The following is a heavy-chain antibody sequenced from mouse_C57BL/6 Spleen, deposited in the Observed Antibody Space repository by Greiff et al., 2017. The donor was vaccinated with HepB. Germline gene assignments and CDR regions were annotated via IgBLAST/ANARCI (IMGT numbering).Heavy chain of an antibody. CDR3: ARCPPSYYGSSYWYFDV. Sequence: QVQLQQSGAELVRPGASVKLSCKASGYTFTDYYINWVKQRPGQGLEWIARIYPGSGNTYYNEKFKGKATLTAEKSSSTAYMQLSSLTSEDSAVYFCARCPPSYYGSSYWYFDVWGTGTTVTVSS. CDR2: IYPGSGNT. CDR1: GYTFTDYY. V-gene: IGHV1-76*01. J-gene: IGHJ1*03. D-gene: IGHD1-1*01.